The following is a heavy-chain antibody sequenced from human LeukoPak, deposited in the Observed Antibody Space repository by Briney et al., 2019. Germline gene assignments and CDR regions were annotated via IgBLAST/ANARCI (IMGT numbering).Heavy chain of an antibody. J-gene: IGHJ4*02. D-gene: IGHD4-17*01. CDR3: ARGYDYGDYGVVE. Sequence: PGGSLRLSCAACGFTFCNYGMHWVRQAPGKGLEWVAVIWYDGSNKYYSDSVRGRFTISRDNSKNTLYLQMNSLRAEDTAVYSCARGYDYGDYGVVEWGQGTLVTVSS. CDR1: GFTFCNYG. CDR2: IWYDGSNK. V-gene: IGHV3-33*01.